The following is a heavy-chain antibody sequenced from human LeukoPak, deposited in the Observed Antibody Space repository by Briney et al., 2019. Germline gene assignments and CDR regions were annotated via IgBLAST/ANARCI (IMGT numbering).Heavy chain of an antibody. CDR1: GFTVSIYY. Sequence: PGGSLRLSCAASGFTVSIYYMSWVRQAPGKGLEWVSVIYSGGSTYYADSVKGRFTVSRGNSKNTLYLQMNSLRAEDTAVYYCARDIGTWIDYWGQGTLVTVSS. D-gene: IGHD6-13*01. J-gene: IGHJ4*02. CDR3: ARDIGTWIDY. V-gene: IGHV3-53*01. CDR2: IYSGGST.